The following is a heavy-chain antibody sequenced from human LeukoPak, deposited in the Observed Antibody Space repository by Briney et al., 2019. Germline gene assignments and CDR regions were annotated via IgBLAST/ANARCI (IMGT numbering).Heavy chain of an antibody. Sequence: PGGSLGLSCAASGFTFSSYGMHWVRQAPGKGLEWVAVISYDGSNKYYADSVKGRFTISRDNSKNTLYLQMNSLRAEDTAVYYCAKDLDGMDVWGQGTTVTVSS. J-gene: IGHJ6*02. CDR1: GFTFSSYG. V-gene: IGHV3-30*18. CDR2: ISYDGSNK. CDR3: AKDLDGMDV.